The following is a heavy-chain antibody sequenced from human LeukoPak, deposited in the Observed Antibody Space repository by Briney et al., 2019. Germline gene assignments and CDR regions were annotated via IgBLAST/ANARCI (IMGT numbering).Heavy chain of an antibody. D-gene: IGHD6-13*01. CDR2: INAGNGNT. J-gene: IGHJ6*04. V-gene: IGHV1-3*01. Sequence: ASVKVSCKASGYTFTSYAMHWVRQAPGQRLEWMGWINAGNGNTEYSQKFQGRVTMTTDTSTSTAYMELRSLRSDDTAVYYCARGRSRGPIAAAVQYYYYGMDVWXXGTXVXVSS. CDR3: ARGRSRGPIAAAVQYYYYGMDV. CDR1: GYTFTSYA.